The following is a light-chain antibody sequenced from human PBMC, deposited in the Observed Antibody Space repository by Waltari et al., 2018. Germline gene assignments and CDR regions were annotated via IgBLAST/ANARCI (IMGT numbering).Light chain of an antibody. CDR1: QSISRY. CDR3: QHHFRLPAT. Sequence: IMLTQSPGTLSLSQGERATLSCRASQSISRYLAWYQQNPGQAPRLLIYGASTRATGIPERFSGSGSGTDFSLTISGLEPEDSAVYYCQHHFRLPATFGQGTKVEIK. CDR2: GAS. V-gene: IGKV3-20*01. J-gene: IGKJ1*01.